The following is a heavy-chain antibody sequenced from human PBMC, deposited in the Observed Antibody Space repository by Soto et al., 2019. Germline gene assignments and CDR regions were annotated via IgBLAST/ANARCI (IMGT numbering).Heavy chain of an antibody. Sequence: SETLSLTCTVSGGSVTNSSYYWGWIRQSPGKGLEWIGSVYYRGRSYSKSSVKSRVTISVDTSKTRFSLSLNSVTASDTAVYFCVSQRTTVPTQAYFDYWGPGALVTVSS. J-gene: IGHJ4*02. D-gene: IGHD4-17*01. CDR2: VYYRGRS. V-gene: IGHV4-39*01. CDR1: GGSVTNSSYY. CDR3: VSQRTTVPTQAYFDY.